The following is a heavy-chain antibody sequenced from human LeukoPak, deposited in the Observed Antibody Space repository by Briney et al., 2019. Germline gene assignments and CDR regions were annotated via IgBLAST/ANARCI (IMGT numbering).Heavy chain of an antibody. J-gene: IGHJ4*02. CDR2: ISSGGFT. Sequence: GGSLRLSCAASGFTFSSYAMNWVRQAPGRGLEWVSVISSGGFTSYADSVKGRFTISGDNSKNTLYLQMNSLRAEDTAVYYCARDYGTYWGQGTLVTVSS. CDR1: GFTFSSYA. CDR3: ARDYGTY. V-gene: IGHV3-66*01. D-gene: IGHD4-17*01.